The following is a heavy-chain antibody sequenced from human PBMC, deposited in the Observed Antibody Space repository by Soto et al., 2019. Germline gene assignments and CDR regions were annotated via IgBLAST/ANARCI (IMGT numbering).Heavy chain of an antibody. CDR3: ARGHLPGGNTFYYDY. CDR2: ISHSGSGT. Sequence: QVQLQQWGAGLLKPSEHLSLTCTVYGGSFSGNYWSWIRQPPGMGLEWIGEISHSGSGTNYNPSLKSRVTISVDTSKNQFSLKLSSMTAADTAMYYCARGHLPGGNTFYYDYWGQGTLVTVSS. J-gene: IGHJ4*02. D-gene: IGHD2-15*01. V-gene: IGHV4-34*01. CDR1: GGSFSGNY.